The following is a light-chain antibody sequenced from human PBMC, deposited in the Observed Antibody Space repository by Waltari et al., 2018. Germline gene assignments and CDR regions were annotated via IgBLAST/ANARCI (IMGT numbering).Light chain of an antibody. CDR2: EDN. V-gene: IGLV6-57*03. Sequence: FMLTQPHSVSESPGKTVTISCTRSSGNIATNYVQWYQQRPGSAPTKVIYEDNQRPTGVPARFSGSVDISANSASLIMSGLKAEDEADYYCQSFDSSHVVFGGGTKLTVL. CDR3: QSFDSSHVV. CDR1: SGNIATNY. J-gene: IGLJ2*01.